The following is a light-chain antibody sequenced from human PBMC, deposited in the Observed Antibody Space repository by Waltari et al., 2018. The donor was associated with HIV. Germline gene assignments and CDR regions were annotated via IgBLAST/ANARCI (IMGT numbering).Light chain of an antibody. CDR2: RNN. V-gene: IGLV1-47*01. CDR1: SSNIGSNY. J-gene: IGLJ3*02. Sequence: QSVLTQPPSASGTPGQRVTISCSGSSSNIGSNYVYWYQQLPGTAPQLLIYRNNRRPSGVPDRVSGSKSGTSASLAIRGLRSEDEADYYWAAWDDSLSGWVFGGGTKLTVL. CDR3: AAWDDSLSGWV.